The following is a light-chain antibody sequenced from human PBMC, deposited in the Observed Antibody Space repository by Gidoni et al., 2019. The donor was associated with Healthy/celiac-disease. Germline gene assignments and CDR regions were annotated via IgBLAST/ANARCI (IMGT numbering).Light chain of an antibody. CDR1: QSISSY. CDR3: QQSYSTPLT. J-gene: IGKJ4*01. V-gene: IGKV1-39*01. Sequence: DIQMTQSPSSLSASVGDRVTITCRASQSISSYLNWYQQKPGKAPSLQSEVPSRFSGSGSGTDFTLTISSLQPEDFATYYCQQSYSTPLTFGGGTKVEIK.